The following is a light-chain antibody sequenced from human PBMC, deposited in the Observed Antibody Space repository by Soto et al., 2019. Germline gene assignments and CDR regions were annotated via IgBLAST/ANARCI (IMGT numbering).Light chain of an antibody. CDR2: GAS. CDR3: QQYDSSPWT. Sequence: EIVLTQSPGTLSLSPGERATLSCRASQSVSSSYLAWYQQKPGQAPRLLIYGASRRATGIPDRLSGSGSGTDFTLTISRLEPEDFAVYYCQQYDSSPWTFGQGTKVDIK. J-gene: IGKJ1*01. V-gene: IGKV3-20*01. CDR1: QSVSSSY.